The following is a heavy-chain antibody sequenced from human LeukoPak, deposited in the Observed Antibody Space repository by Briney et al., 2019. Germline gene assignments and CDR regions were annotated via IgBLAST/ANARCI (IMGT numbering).Heavy chain of an antibody. CDR3: ARDLWAGGNGMGV. J-gene: IGHJ6*02. D-gene: IGHD3-16*01. CDR2: IYYSGST. Sequence: SETLSPTCTVSGGSISSCYWSWLRQPPGKGREGIGYIYYSGSTNYNPSLKSRVTISVDTSKNQFSLKLSSVTAADTAVYYCARDLWAGGNGMGVWGQGTTVTVSS. CDR1: GGSISSCY. V-gene: IGHV4-59*01.